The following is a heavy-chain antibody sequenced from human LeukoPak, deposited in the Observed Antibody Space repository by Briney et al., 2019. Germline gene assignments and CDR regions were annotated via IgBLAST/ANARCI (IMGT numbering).Heavy chain of an antibody. Sequence: ASETLSLTCTVSGGSISSGGYYWGWIRQPPGKGLEWIGSIYSSGSTYYKPSLKSRVTISVDTSKNQISLKLSSVTAADTAVYYCARDPAAAGKGAWFDPWGQGTLVTVSS. CDR3: ARDPAAAGKGAWFDP. CDR1: GGSISSGGYY. V-gene: IGHV4-39*02. D-gene: IGHD6-13*01. CDR2: IYSSGST. J-gene: IGHJ5*02.